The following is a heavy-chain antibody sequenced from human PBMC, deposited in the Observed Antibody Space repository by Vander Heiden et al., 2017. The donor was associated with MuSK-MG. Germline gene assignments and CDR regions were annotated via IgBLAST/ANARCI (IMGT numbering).Heavy chain of an antibody. CDR2: IVVGSGNT. D-gene: IGHD1-20*01. V-gene: IGHV1-58*01. CDR1: GFTFTSSA. Sequence: QMQLVQSGPEVKKPGTSVKVSCKASGFTFTSSAVQWVRQARGQRLEWIGWIVVGSGNTNYAQKFQERVTITRDMSTSTAYMELSSLRSEDTAVYYCAADITTSHYYGMDVWGQGTTVTVSS. CDR3: AADITTSHYYGMDV. J-gene: IGHJ6*02.